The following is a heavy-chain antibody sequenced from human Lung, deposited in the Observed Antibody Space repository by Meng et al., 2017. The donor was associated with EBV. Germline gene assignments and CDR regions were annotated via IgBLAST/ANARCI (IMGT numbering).Heavy chain of an antibody. CDR3: ARAPSYGDY. Sequence: EVQLVESGGGLVKPGGSLRLSCAASGFTFSSYTMNWVRQAPGKGLEWVSSSSSSSVNIYYADSVKGRFTISRDNAKNSLYLQMNSLRAEDTAVYYCARAPSYGDYWGQGTLVTVSS. V-gene: IGHV3-21*01. D-gene: IGHD5-18*01. CDR1: GFTFSSYT. J-gene: IGHJ4*02. CDR2: SSSSSVNI.